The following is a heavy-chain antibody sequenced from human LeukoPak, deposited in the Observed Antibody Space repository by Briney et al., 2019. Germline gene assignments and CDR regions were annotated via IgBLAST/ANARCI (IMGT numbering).Heavy chain of an antibody. CDR3: ARTHSSSYPVGNGMDV. CDR1: GYTFTGYY. D-gene: IGHD6-13*01. J-gene: IGHJ6*02. V-gene: IGHV1-8*02. CDR2: MNPNSGNT. Sequence: ASVKVSCKVSGYTFTGYYMHWVRQAPGQGLEWMGWMNPNSGNTGYAQKFQGRVTMTRNTSISTAYMELSSLRSEDTAVYYCARTHSSSYPVGNGMDVWGQGTTVTVSS.